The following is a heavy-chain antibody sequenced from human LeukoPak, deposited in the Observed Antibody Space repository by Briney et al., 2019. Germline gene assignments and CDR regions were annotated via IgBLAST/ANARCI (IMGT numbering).Heavy chain of an antibody. V-gene: IGHV3-33*01. CDR3: ARGGFGGTYLHAHGYFDC. D-gene: IGHD3-3*01. CDR1: GFTFSVYG. CDR2: IWSDGSEK. Sequence: AGGSLRLSCAASGFTFSVYGIHWVRQAPGKGLEWVAVIWSDGSEKYYADSVKGRLTISRDNSKNTLYLQMNSLTAEDTAVYYCARGGFGGTYLHAHGYFDCWGQGTLVTVSS. J-gene: IGHJ4*02.